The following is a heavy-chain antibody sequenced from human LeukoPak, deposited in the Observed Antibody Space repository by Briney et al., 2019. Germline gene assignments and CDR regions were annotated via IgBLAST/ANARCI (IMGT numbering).Heavy chain of an antibody. V-gene: IGHV3-30*03. CDR3: ARDRCSSTSCYPYPIPDY. J-gene: IGHJ4*02. CDR2: ISSGGSDK. CDR1: GFTFSTYA. Sequence: PGGSLRLSCAASGFTFSTYAVHWVRQAPGKGLEWVAVISSGGSDKYHAGSVKGRFTISRDNSKNTLYLQMNSLRAEDTAVYYCARDRCSSTSCYPYPIPDYWGQGTLVTVSS. D-gene: IGHD2-2*01.